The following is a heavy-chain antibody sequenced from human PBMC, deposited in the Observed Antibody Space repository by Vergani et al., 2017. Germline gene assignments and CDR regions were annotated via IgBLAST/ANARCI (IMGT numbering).Heavy chain of an antibody. J-gene: IGHJ5*02. Sequence: QVQLQESGPGLVKPSETLSLTCTVSGGSFSGYYWSWIRQPPGKGLEWIGEINHSGSTNYNPSLKSRVTISVDTSKNQFSLKLSSVTAADTAVYYCARRPSPTMVRGVTKYNWFDPWGQGTLVTVSS. V-gene: IGHV4-34*01. D-gene: IGHD3-10*01. CDR3: ARRPSPTMVRGVTKYNWFDP. CDR1: GGSFSGYY. CDR2: INHSGST.